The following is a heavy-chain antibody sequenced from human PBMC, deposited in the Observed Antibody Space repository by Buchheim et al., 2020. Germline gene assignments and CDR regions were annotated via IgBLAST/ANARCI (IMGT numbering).Heavy chain of an antibody. CDR1: TDSINSYY. Sequence: QVQLQESGPRLVKPSETLSLTCTVSTDSINSYYWSWIRQAPGKGLEWMGFAYYTGRTNYNPSLRSRVTMSVDTSRSQFSLKLTSVTAADTAVYYCARYFCPNGPCQGFDNWGQGTL. V-gene: IGHV4-59*01. CDR2: AYYTGRT. CDR3: ARYFCPNGPCQGFDN. D-gene: IGHD2-8*01. J-gene: IGHJ4*02.